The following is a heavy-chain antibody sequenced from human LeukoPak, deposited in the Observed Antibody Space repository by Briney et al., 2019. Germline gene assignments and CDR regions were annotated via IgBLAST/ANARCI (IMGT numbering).Heavy chain of an antibody. CDR3: ARGRYLTYDYVGY. D-gene: IGHD3-16*01. V-gene: IGHV1-46*01. CDR2: INPSGGST. J-gene: IGHJ4*02. CDR1: GYTFTSYY. Sequence: GASVKVSCKASGYTFTSYYMHWVRQAPGQGLEWMGIINPSGGSTSYAQKFQGRVTITADKSTSTAYMELSSLRSEDTAVYYCARGRYLTYDYVGYWGQGTLVTVSS.